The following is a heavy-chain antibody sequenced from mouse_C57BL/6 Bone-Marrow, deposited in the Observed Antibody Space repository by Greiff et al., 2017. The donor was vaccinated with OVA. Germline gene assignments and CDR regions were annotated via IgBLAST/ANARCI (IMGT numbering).Heavy chain of an antibody. CDR2: ISYDGSN. CDR3: VYYDYDVAMDY. Sequence: EVQLQQSGPGLVKPSQSLSLTCSVTGYSITSGYYWNWIRQFPGNKLEWMGYISYDGSNNYNPSLKNRISITRDTSKNQFFLKLNSVTTEDTATYYCVYYDYDVAMDYWGQGTSVTVSS. V-gene: IGHV3-6*01. D-gene: IGHD2-4*01. CDR1: GYSITSGYY. J-gene: IGHJ4*01.